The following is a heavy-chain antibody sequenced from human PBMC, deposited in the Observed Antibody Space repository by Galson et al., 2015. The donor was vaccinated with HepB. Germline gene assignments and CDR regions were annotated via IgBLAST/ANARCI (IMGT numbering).Heavy chain of an antibody. CDR3: AKQGSVVTVDFDY. V-gene: IGHV3-30*18. Sequence: SLRLSCAASGFIFIDYGMHWVRQAPGKGLEWAAVISHDGSNKYYGDSVRGRFTIPRDNSKNTVYLQMNSLRAEDTAVYYCAKQGSVVTVDFDYWGQGTLVTVSS. CDR2: ISHDGSNK. J-gene: IGHJ4*02. CDR1: GFIFIDYG. D-gene: IGHD3-10*01.